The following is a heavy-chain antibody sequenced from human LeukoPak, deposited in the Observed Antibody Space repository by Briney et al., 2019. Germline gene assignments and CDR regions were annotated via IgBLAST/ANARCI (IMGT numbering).Heavy chain of an antibody. CDR1: GGTFSSYA. J-gene: IGHJ4*02. CDR3: ARDERGGGVDSSGYSNY. Sequence: SVKVSCKASGGTFSSYAISWVRQAPGQGLEWMGRIIPIFGTANYAQKFQGRVTITTDESTSTAYMELSSLRSEGTAVYYCARDERGGGVDSSGYSNYWGQGTLVTVSS. CDR2: IIPIFGTA. V-gene: IGHV1-69*05. D-gene: IGHD3-22*01.